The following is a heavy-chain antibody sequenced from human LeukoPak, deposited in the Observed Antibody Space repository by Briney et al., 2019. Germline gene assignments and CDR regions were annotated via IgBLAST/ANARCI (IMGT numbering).Heavy chain of an antibody. CDR1: GYIFSGYA. V-gene: IGHV1-3*01. J-gene: IGHJ4*02. Sequence: ASVKVSCKASGYIFSGYAMHWVRQAPGQRFEWMGWINAGNGNTKYSQKFQGRVTLTRDTSASTAYMELSSLRSEDTAVYYCARGKIQDYYDGSGSYDYWGQGTLVTVSS. CDR2: INAGNGNT. CDR3: ARGKIQDYYDGSGSYDY. D-gene: IGHD3-22*01.